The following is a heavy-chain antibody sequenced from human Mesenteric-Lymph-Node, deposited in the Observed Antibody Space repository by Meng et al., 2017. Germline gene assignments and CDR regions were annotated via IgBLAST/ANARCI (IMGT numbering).Heavy chain of an antibody. CDR2: IYHSGST. CDR3: ARGRGFGELFYYYYGMDV. D-gene: IGHD3-10*01. CDR1: GASISSYY. J-gene: IGHJ6*02. V-gene: IGHV4-59*12. Sequence: SETLSLTCTVSGASISSYYWSWIRQPPGKGLEWIGNIYHSGSTDYNPTLKSRVTISLDTSKNQFSLKLSSVTAADTAVYYCARGRGFGELFYYYYGMDVWGQGTTVTVSS.